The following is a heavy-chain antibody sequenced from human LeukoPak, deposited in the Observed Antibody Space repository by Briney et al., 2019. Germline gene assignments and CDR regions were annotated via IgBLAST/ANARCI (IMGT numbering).Heavy chain of an antibody. CDR3: ARGGYQLLWY. Sequence: PGGALRLSCAASGCTFSTYWMSWVRQAPGTGLEWVASIKQDVSEKSYVDSVKGRFTISSDNAKNSLYLQMNSLRAEDTAVYYCARGGYQLLWYWGQGTLVTVSS. V-gene: IGHV3-7*04. CDR2: IKQDVSEK. D-gene: IGHD2-2*01. J-gene: IGHJ4*02. CDR1: GCTFSTYW.